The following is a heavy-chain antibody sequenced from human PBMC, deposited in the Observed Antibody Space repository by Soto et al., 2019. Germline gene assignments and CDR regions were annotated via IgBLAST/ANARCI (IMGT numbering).Heavy chain of an antibody. CDR3: ARGPRGSGSPIAY. J-gene: IGHJ4*02. Sequence: QVQLQESGPGPVKPSQTLSLTCTVSGGSISSGGYYWSWIRQHPGKGLEWIWYIYYGGSTYYNPSLKSRLTITLDTAVNHLSLRLSSVTAADTAVYYCARGPRGSGSPIAYWGKGTLVTVSS. CDR1: GGSISSGGYY. V-gene: IGHV4-31*03. CDR2: IYYGGST. D-gene: IGHD3-10*01.